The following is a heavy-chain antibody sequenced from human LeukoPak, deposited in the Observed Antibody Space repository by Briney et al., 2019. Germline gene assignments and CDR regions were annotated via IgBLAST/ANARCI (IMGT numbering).Heavy chain of an antibody. Sequence: SQTLSLTCTVSGGSISSGSYFWTWIRQPAGKGLEWIGRIYTSGNTNYNPSLKSRVTISVDTSKNQFSLKLSSVTAADTAVYYCARDSPKSYFDYWGQGTLVTVSS. CDR2: IYTSGNT. CDR3: ARDSPKSYFDY. CDR1: GGSISSGSYF. J-gene: IGHJ4*02. V-gene: IGHV4-61*02.